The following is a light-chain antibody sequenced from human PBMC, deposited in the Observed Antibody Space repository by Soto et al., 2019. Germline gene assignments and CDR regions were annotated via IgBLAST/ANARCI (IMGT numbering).Light chain of an antibody. CDR2: DAS. CDR3: QQYNSWT. V-gene: IGKV1-5*01. Sequence: IQLTQSPSTLSASVGDRVTITCRASQSISSWLAWYQQKPGKAPKLVIYDASSLESGVPSRFSGSGSGTEFTLTISSLQHDDFATYYGQQYNSWTFGQGTKVEIK. CDR1: QSISSW. J-gene: IGKJ1*01.